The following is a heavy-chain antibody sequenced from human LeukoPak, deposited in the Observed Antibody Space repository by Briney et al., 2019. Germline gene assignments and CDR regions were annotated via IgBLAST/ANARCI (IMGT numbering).Heavy chain of an antibody. Sequence: GASLKISWKGSGSIFTSYWIGWVRQLPGKGLEWMGIIYPGDSDTRYSPSFQGQVTISADKSISTAYLQWSSLKASDTAMYYCARLSAHVDTAMVNRHWFDPWGQGTLVTVSS. CDR2: IYPGDSDT. CDR3: ARLSAHVDTAMVNRHWFDP. D-gene: IGHD5-18*01. CDR1: GSIFTSYW. J-gene: IGHJ5*02. V-gene: IGHV5-51*01.